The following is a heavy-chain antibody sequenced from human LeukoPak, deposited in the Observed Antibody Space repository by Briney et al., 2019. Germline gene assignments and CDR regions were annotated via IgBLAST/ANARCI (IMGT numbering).Heavy chain of an antibody. V-gene: IGHV4-59*01. CDR2: VDDSGST. CDR3: ARGENSGVGGRGFYDY. D-gene: IGHD2-15*01. J-gene: IGHJ4*02. Sequence: RASETLSLTCTVSGASFTSYFWNWIRQPPGKGLEWIGCVDDSGSTYSNPSLRSRVTMSLDSSKGQFSLRLTSVTAADTALYFCARGENSGVGGRGFYDYWGQGILVTVSS. CDR1: GASFTSYF.